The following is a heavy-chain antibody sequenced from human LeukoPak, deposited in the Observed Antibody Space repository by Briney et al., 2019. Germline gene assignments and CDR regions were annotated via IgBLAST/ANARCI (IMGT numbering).Heavy chain of an antibody. CDR2: ISYDGSNK. Sequence: GRSLRLSCAASGFTFSSYAMHWVRQAPGKGLEWVAVISYDGSNKYYADSVKGRFTISRDNSKNTLYLQMNSLRAEDTAVYYCAKRGRRIAAAGKGDAFDIWGQGTMVTVSS. D-gene: IGHD6-13*01. J-gene: IGHJ3*02. CDR1: GFTFSSYA. CDR3: AKRGRRIAAAGKGDAFDI. V-gene: IGHV3-30*04.